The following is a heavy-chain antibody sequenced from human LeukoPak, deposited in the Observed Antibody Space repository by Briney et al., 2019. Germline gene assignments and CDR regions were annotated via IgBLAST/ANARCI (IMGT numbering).Heavy chain of an antibody. D-gene: IGHD2-15*01. J-gene: IGHJ4*02. CDR1: GFTLTSCG. CDR3: ARDDIRGAYYLDY. CDR2: IWYDGNNK. V-gene: IGHV3-33*01. Sequence: GGSLRLSCAASGFTLTSCGMHWVRQAPGKGLEWVAIIWYDGNNKYYADSVKGRFTISRDNSKNTVYLQMDSLRAEDTAVYYCARDDIRGAYYLDYCGRGTRVTVSS.